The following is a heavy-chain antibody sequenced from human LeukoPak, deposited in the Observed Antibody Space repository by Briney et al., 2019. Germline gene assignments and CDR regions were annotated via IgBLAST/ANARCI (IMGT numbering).Heavy chain of an antibody. CDR2: INTNTGNP. CDR3: AAARTPTYYYYYMDV. D-gene: IGHD6-6*01. Sequence: ASVKVSCKASGYTFTSYAMNWVRQAPGQGLEWMGWINTNTGNPTYAQGFTGRFVISLDTSVSTAYLQISSLKAEDTAVYYCAAARTPTYYYYYMDVWGKGTTVTVSS. CDR1: GYTFTSYA. J-gene: IGHJ6*03. V-gene: IGHV7-4-1*02.